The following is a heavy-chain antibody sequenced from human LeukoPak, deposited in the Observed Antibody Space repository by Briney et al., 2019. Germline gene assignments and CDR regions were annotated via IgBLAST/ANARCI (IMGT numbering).Heavy chain of an antibody. D-gene: IGHD1-26*01. J-gene: IGHJ4*02. Sequence: PGGSLRLSCAASGFTFSNAWMNWVRQAPGKGLEWVGRIKSKTDGGTTDYAAPVKGRFTISRDDSKNTLYLQMNSLKTEDTAVYYCTTYTLLVKIVGARDYWGQGTLVTVSS. CDR1: GFTFSNAW. V-gene: IGHV3-15*07. CDR3: TTYTLLVKIVGARDY. CDR2: IKSKTDGGTT.